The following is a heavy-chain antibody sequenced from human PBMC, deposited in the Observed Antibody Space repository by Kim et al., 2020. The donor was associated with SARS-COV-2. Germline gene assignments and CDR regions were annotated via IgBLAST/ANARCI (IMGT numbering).Heavy chain of an antibody. D-gene: IGHD3-9*01. V-gene: IGHV5-51*01. J-gene: IGHJ4*02. CDR3: ARTDNYDILTGYCFFDY. Sequence: FQGQVTISADKSISTAYLQWSSLKASDTAMYYCARTDNYDILTGYCFFDYWGQGTLVTVSS.